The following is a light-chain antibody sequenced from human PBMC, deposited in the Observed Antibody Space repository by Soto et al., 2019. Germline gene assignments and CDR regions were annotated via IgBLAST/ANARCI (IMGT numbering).Light chain of an antibody. J-gene: IGKJ2*01. CDR2: DAV. Sequence: IVLTQSPVTLSLSPGEGATLSCRASLSVTGTNLAWYQQRAGQAPRLLIYDAVRRATGIPDRFSGSGSGTDFTLTISRLEPEDFAVYYCHQYGSSLGTFGQGTNVEI. V-gene: IGKV3-20*01. CDR3: HQYGSSLGT. CDR1: LSVTGTN.